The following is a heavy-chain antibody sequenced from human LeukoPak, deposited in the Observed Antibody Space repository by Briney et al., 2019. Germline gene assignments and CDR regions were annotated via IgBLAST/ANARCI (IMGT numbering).Heavy chain of an antibody. CDR2: ISSSSTYM. D-gene: IGHD1-26*01. CDR1: GFTFDDYG. CDR3: ARDISDDY. J-gene: IGHJ4*02. Sequence: GGSLRLSCAASGFTFDDYGMSWVRQAPGRGLEWVSCISSSSTYMLYADSAKGRFTISRDNAKNSLYLQMNSLRAEDTAVYYCARDISDDYWGQGTLVTVSS. V-gene: IGHV3-21*01.